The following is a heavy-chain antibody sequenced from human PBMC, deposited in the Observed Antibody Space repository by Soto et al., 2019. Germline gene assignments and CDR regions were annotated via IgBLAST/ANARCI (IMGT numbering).Heavy chain of an antibody. J-gene: IGHJ6*02. CDR2: ISSSGSTI. CDR3: ARGGLRFLEWLSTIDYGMDV. V-gene: IGHV3-48*03. Sequence: GGSLRLSCAASGFTFSSYEMNWVRQAPGKGLEWVSYISSSGSTIYYADSVKGRFTISRDNAKNSLYLQMNSLRAEDTAVYYCARGGLRFLEWLSTIDYGMDVWGQGTTVTVSS. D-gene: IGHD3-3*01. CDR1: GFTFSSYE.